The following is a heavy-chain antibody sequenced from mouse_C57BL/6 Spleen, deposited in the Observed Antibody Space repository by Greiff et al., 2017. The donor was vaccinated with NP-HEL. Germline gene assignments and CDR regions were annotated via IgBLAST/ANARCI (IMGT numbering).Heavy chain of an antibody. Sequence: VKLVESGPGLVAPSQSLSITCTVSGFSLTSYAISWVRQPPGKGLEWLGVIWTGGGTNYNSALKSRLSISKDNSKSQVFLKMNSLQTDDTARYYCARNSYFTTVGGDYFDYWGQGTTLTVSS. CDR2: IWTGGGT. D-gene: IGHD1-1*01. J-gene: IGHJ2*01. CDR3: ARNSYFTTVGGDYFDY. CDR1: GFSLTSYA. V-gene: IGHV2-9-1*01.